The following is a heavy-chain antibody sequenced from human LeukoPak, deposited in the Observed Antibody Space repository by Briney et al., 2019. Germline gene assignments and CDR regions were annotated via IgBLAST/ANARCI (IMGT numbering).Heavy chain of an antibody. CDR1: GFTLSSYW. V-gene: IGHV3-74*01. J-gene: IGHJ6*02. CDR3: ARGPQRGAAANYSGMDV. Sequence: PGGSLRLSCAVSGFTLSSYWMHWVRQAPGKGLVWVSRINGDGSSTTYADSVKGRFTISRDNAKSTLYLQMNSLRAEDTAVYYCARGPQRGAAANYSGMDVWGQGTTVTVSS. D-gene: IGHD2-2*01. CDR2: INGDGSST.